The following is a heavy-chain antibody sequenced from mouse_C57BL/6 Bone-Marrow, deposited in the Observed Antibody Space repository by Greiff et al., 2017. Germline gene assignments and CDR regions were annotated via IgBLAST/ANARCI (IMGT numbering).Heavy chain of an antibody. CDR1: GHTFTDYY. Sequence: EVQLQQSGPELVTPGASVKISCKASGHTFTDYYMNWVKQSHGKSLEWIGDINPNNGGTSYNQKFKGKATLTVDKSSSTAYMELRSLTSEDSAVYYCARFYYDYWGQGTLVTVAA. V-gene: IGHV1-26*01. D-gene: IGHD2-4*01. CDR2: INPNNGGT. CDR3: ARFYYDY. J-gene: IGHJ3*01.